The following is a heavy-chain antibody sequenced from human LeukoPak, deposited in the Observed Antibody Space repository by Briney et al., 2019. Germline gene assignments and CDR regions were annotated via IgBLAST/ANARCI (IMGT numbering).Heavy chain of an antibody. V-gene: IGHV3-33*01. CDR1: GFTFSSYG. Sequence: GGSLRLSCAASGFTFSSYGMHWVRQAPGKGLEWVAVIWYDGSNKYYADSVKGRFTISRDNSKNTLYLQMNSLRAEDTAVYYCARPVTPAAPDAFDIWGQGTMVTVSS. D-gene: IGHD2-2*01. CDR2: IWYDGSNK. J-gene: IGHJ3*02. CDR3: ARPVTPAAPDAFDI.